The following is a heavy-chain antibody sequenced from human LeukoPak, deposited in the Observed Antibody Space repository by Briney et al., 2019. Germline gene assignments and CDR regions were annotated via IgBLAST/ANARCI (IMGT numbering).Heavy chain of an antibody. Sequence: SETLSLTCTVSGGSISSSSYYWGWIRQPPGKGLEWIGSIYYSGSTYYNPSLKSRVTISVDTSKKQFSLKLSSVTAADTAVYYCARDCSSTSCQRDYWGQGTLVTVSS. CDR1: GGSISSSSYY. CDR2: IYYSGST. J-gene: IGHJ4*02. D-gene: IGHD2-2*01. V-gene: IGHV4-39*07. CDR3: ARDCSSTSCQRDY.